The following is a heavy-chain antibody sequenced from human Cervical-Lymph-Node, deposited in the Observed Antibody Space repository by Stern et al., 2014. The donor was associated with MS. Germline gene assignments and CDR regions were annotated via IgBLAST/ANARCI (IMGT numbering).Heavy chain of an antibody. J-gene: IGHJ4*02. CDR3: ARESTSGSNDY. Sequence: EVQLLESGGGLVQPGGSLRLSCAASGFTFSSYSMNWVRQAPGKGLEWASYISSSSSTIYYADSVKGRFTISRDNAKNSLYLQMNSLRAEDTAVYYCARESTSGSNDYWGQGTLVTVSS. CDR1: GFTFSSYS. CDR2: ISSSSSTI. D-gene: IGHD3-22*01. V-gene: IGHV3-48*01.